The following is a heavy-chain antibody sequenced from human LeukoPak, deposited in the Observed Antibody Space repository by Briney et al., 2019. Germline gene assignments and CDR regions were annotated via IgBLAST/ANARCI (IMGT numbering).Heavy chain of an antibody. CDR1: GFTFSSYW. CDR3: ARGGGLDV. Sequence: GGSLRLSCAASGFTFSSYWMDWARQAPGKGLEWVASINHNGNVNYYVDSVKGRFTISRDNAKNSLYLQMSNLRAEDTAGYFLARGGGLDVWGKGATVTVSS. V-gene: IGHV3-7*03. J-gene: IGHJ6*04. D-gene: IGHD3-16*01. CDR2: INHNGNVN.